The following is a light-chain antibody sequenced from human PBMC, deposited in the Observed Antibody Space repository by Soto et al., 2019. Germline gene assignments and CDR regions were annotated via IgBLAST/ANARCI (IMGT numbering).Light chain of an antibody. V-gene: IGKV3-20*01. Sequence: EIVLTQSPGTLSLSPGERATLSCRASQSVSSGYLGWYQQKPGQAPRLLIFGAYSRATGIPDRFSGSGSGTDFTLTISRLEPEDFAVYYCLQYGSSPLYTFGQGTKLEI. J-gene: IGKJ2*01. CDR3: LQYGSSPLYT. CDR2: GAY. CDR1: QSVSSGY.